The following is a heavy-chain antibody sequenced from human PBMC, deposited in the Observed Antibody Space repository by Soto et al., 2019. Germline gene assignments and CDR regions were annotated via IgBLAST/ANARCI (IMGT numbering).Heavy chain of an antibody. CDR3: ARDRIGHSRMDV. D-gene: IGHD2-15*01. CDR1: GYSISSGYY. Sequence: SETLSLTCAVSGYSISSGYYWGWIRQPPGKGLEWIGSIYHSGSTYYNPSLKSRVTISVDTSKNQFSLKLSSVTAADTAVYYCARDRIGHSRMDVQGQGSTVTVSS. J-gene: IGHJ6*02. V-gene: IGHV4-38-2*02. CDR2: IYHSGST.